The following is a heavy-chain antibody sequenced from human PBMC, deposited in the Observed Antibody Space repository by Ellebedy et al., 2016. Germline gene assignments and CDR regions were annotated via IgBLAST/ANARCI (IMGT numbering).Heavy chain of an antibody. J-gene: IGHJ6*04. V-gene: IGHV3-23*01. CDR3: ARDPLGPDIYDV. Sequence: GGSLRLXXAASGFTFRSYGMSWVRQAPGKGLEWVSAISGSGGNTYYADSVKGRFTISRDDAANSLFLQMNSLRAEDTAVYYCARDPLGPDIYDVWGKGTTVTVSS. CDR2: ISGSGGNT. D-gene: IGHD3-16*01. CDR1: GFTFRSYG.